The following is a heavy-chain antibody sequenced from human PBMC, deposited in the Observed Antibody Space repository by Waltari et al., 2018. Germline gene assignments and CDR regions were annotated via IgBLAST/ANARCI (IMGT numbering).Heavy chain of an antibody. V-gene: IGHV3-23*01. CDR2: ISGSGGST. CDR3: AKSEGLRRAFDI. J-gene: IGHJ3*02. D-gene: IGHD4-17*01. Sequence: EVQLLESGGGLVQPGGSLRLSCAASGFTFSSYAMSWVRQAPGKGLGWVSAISGSGGSTYYADSVKGRFTISRDNSKNTLYLQMNSLRAEDTAVYYCAKSEGLRRAFDIWGQGTMVTVSS. CDR1: GFTFSSYA.